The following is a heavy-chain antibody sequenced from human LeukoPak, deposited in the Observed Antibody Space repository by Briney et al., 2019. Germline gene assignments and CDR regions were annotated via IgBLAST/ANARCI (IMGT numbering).Heavy chain of an antibody. CDR3: AKALTSGWYLDAFNI. V-gene: IGHV3-30*18. J-gene: IGHJ3*02. CDR2: ITYDGSNK. Sequence: GGSLRLSCAASGFTFSSCGMHWVRQAPGKGLEWVAVITYDGSNKYYADSVRGRFTISRDNSKNTLFLEMNSLRAEDTAVYYCAKALTSGWYLDAFNIWGQGTMVTVSS. D-gene: IGHD6-19*01. CDR1: GFTFSSCG.